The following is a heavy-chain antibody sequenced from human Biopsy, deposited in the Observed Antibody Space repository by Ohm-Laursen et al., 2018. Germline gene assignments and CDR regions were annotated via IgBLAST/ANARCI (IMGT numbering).Heavy chain of an antibody. CDR3: ARRAVAGTYNWYFDL. Sequence: RSLRLSCSASGFIFHYGMHWVRQAPGKGLEWVAVIWYDGSNGNYADSVKGRFTISRDNSKNTLYLQMNSLRAEDTAVYYCARRAVAGTYNWYFDLWGRGTLVTVSS. J-gene: IGHJ2*01. D-gene: IGHD6-19*01. CDR2: IWYDGSNG. CDR1: GFIFHYG. V-gene: IGHV3-33*01.